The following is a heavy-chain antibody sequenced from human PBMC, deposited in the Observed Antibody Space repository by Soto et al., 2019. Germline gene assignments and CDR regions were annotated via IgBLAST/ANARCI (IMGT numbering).Heavy chain of an antibody. J-gene: IGHJ5*02. CDR2: ISAYNGNT. CDR3: ARDSTPGSFLTDPPIGP. CDR1: GYTFTSYG. D-gene: IGHD3-9*01. Sequence: ASVKVSCKASGYTFTSYGISWVRQAPGQGLEWMGWISAYNGNTNYAQKLQGRVTMTTDTSTSTAYMELRSLRSDDTAVYYRARDSTPGSFLTDPPIGPWGQGTLVTVSS. V-gene: IGHV1-18*04.